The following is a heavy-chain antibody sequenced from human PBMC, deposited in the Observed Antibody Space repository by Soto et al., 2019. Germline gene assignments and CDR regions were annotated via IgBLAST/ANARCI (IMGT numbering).Heavy chain of an antibody. Sequence: VASVKVSCKASGYTFTGYYMHWVRQAPGQGLEWMGWINPNSDGTNYAQKFQGRVTMTRDTSISTAYMELSRLRSDDTAVYYCAREGGHHHYFDYWGQGTLVTVSS. CDR1: GYTFTGYY. V-gene: IGHV1-2*02. J-gene: IGHJ4*02. CDR2: INPNSDGT. CDR3: AREGGHHHYFDY. D-gene: IGHD2-15*01.